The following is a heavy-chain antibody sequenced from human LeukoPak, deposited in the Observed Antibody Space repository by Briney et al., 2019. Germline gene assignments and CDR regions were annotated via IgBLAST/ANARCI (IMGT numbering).Heavy chain of an antibody. CDR1: GGSISSYY. V-gene: IGHV4-4*07. CDR3: AGGHSSSWYRFFDY. CDR2: IYTNGSP. D-gene: IGHD6-13*01. Sequence: SETLSLTCTVSGGSISSYYGSWIRQPAGKGLEWIGRIYTNGSPNYNPSLKSRVTMSIDTSRNQFSLRLSSVTAADTAVYYCAGGHSSSWYRFFDYWGQGTLVTVSS. J-gene: IGHJ4*02.